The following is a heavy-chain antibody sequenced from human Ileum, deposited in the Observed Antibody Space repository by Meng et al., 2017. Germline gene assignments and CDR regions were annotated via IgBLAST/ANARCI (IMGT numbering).Heavy chain of an antibody. J-gene: IGHJ4*02. Sequence: GESLKISCAASGFTFSNFWMRWVRQAPGKGLVWVSCIKNDGTTTFYADSVKGRFTISRDNAKNTLYLQMDGLRAEDTALYFCAKDLHWGSADYWGQGALVTVSS. D-gene: IGHD7-27*01. CDR1: GFTFSNFW. CDR3: AKDLHWGSADY. CDR2: IKNDGTTT. V-gene: IGHV3-74*01.